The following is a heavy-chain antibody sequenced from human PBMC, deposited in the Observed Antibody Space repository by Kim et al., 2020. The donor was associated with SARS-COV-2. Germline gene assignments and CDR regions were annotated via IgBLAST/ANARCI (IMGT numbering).Heavy chain of an antibody. CDR3: AKNWNDGFDF. V-gene: IGHV1-2*02. D-gene: IGHD1-1*01. J-gene: IGHJ4*02. Sequence: NYARKFQARVTMTRDTSISTVYMDLSGLTSDDTAVYYCAKNWNDGFDFWGQGTLVTVSS.